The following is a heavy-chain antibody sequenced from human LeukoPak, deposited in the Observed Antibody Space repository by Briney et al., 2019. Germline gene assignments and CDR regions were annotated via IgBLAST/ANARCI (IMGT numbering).Heavy chain of an antibody. J-gene: IGHJ6*02. D-gene: IGHD3-16*01. CDR1: GFTFSSYA. CDR2: ISYDGDNE. CDR3: ARVRGGRSWYYYGMDV. V-gene: IGHV3-30-3*01. Sequence: GGSLRLSCAASGFTFSSYAMHWVRQAPGKGLEWVAVISYDGDNEYYADSVKGQFTISRDNSKDRLYLQMNSLRPEDTAMYYCARVRGGRSWYYYGMDVWGRGTTVTVSS.